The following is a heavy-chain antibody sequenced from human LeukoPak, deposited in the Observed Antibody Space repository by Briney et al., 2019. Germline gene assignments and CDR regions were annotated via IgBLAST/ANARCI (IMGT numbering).Heavy chain of an antibody. D-gene: IGHD1-1*01. CDR3: AKAGARGNVNWFES. CDR1: GFSFTSYA. V-gene: IGHV3-23*01. J-gene: IGHJ5*01. Sequence: GGSLRLSCAASGFSFTSYAMNWVRQAPGKGLEWVSAISGSGRSTYSADSVRGRFTTSRDNSKNILYLQMNNLRGEDTAVYYCAKAGARGNVNWFESWGQGTLVTVSS. CDR2: ISGSGRST.